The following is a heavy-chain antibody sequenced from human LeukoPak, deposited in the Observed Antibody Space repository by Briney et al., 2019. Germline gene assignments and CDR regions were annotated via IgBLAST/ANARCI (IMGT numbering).Heavy chain of an antibody. V-gene: IGHV3-30*02. Sequence: GGSLRLSCAASGFTFGTYGMHWVRQAPGKGLEWVAFIRYDGSNKYYADSVKGRFTISRDNSKNTLYLQMNSLRAEDTAVYYCAKPLYDILTGTPPHFDYWGQGTLVTVSS. CDR1: GFTFGTYG. D-gene: IGHD3-9*01. CDR2: IRYDGSNK. J-gene: IGHJ4*02. CDR3: AKPLYDILTGTPPHFDY.